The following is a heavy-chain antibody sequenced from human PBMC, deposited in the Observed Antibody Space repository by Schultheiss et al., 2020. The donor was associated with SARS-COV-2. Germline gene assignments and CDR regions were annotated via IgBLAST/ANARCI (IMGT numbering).Heavy chain of an antibody. CDR2: ISSSGSTI. CDR1: GFTVSSNY. J-gene: IGHJ6*02. Sequence: GESLKISCAASGFTVSSNYMSWIRQAPGKGLEWVSYISSSGSTIYYADSVKGRFTISRDNAKNSLYLQMNSLRAEDTAVYYCAKDQEVVVAATKYYYYYGMDVWGQGTTVTVSS. CDR3: AKDQEVVVAATKYYYYYGMDV. V-gene: IGHV3-11*01. D-gene: IGHD2-15*01.